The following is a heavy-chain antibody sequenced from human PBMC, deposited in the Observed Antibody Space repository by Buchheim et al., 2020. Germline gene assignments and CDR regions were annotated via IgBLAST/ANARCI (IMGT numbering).Heavy chain of an antibody. V-gene: IGHV1-2*04. CDR1: GYTFTGYY. CDR3: ARGVSSGWSRDYYYYYGMDV. CDR2: INPNSGGT. Sequence: QVQLVQSGAEVKKPGASVKVSCKASGYTFTGYYMHWVRQAPGQGLEWMGWINPNSGGTNYAQKFQGWVTMTRDTSISTAYMELSRLRPDDTAVYYCARGVSSGWSRDYYYYYGMDVWGQGTT. D-gene: IGHD6-19*01. J-gene: IGHJ6*02.